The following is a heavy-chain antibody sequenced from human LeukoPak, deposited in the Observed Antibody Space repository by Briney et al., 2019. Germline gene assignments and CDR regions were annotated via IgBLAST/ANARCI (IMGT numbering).Heavy chain of an antibody. CDR1: GYTFTSYY. Sequence: ASVKVSCKASGYTFTSYYMHWVRQAPGQGLEWMGIINPSGGSTSYAQKFQGRVTMARDMSTSTVYMELSSLRSEDTAVYYCARDGIAAAGLFDYWGQGTLVTVSS. J-gene: IGHJ4*02. CDR3: ARDGIAAAGLFDY. CDR2: INPSGGST. D-gene: IGHD6-13*01. V-gene: IGHV1-46*01.